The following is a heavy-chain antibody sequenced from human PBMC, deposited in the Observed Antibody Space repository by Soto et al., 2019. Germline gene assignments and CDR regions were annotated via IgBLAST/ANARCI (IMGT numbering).Heavy chain of an antibody. J-gene: IGHJ5*02. CDR2: IYHSGST. CDR1: GGSISTYY. V-gene: IGHV4-59*12. Sequence: SETLSLTCTVSGGSISTYYWNWIRQPPGKGLEWIGYIYHSGSTYYNPSLKSRVTISVDRSKNQFSLKLSSVTAADTAVYYCARAGYYGSGRFDPWGQGTLVTVSS. CDR3: ARAGYYGSGRFDP. D-gene: IGHD3-10*01.